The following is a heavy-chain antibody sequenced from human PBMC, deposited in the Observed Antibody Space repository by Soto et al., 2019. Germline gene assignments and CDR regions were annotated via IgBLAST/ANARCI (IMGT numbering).Heavy chain of an antibody. CDR3: AKVSRKGSAIDFDY. CDR1: GYTFSNYA. V-gene: IGHV1-8*01. J-gene: IGHJ4*02. D-gene: IGHD3-10*01. CDR2: VNPNNGDT. Sequence: QVQLVQSGAELKKPGASVKVSCKASGYTFSNYAMNWVRQATGQGPEWIGWVNPNNGDTGYAQKFQGRVTLTTDISATTAYMELTSLRSEDTAIYYCAKVSRKGSAIDFDYWGQGLLIPVSS.